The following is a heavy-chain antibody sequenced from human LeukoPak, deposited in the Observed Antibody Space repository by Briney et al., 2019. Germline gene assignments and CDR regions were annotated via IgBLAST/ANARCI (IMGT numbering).Heavy chain of an antibody. CDR2: IIPVFGTP. Sequence: SVKVSCKASGGTFSSYAISWVRQAPGPALEWMGGIIPVFGTPNYAQKFQGRVTITADESTSTTYMELSSLRSEDTAVYYCARGIGIPGRHQRFDPWGQGTLVTVSS. CDR1: GGTFSSYA. D-gene: IGHD2/OR15-2a*01. J-gene: IGHJ5*02. V-gene: IGHV1-69*01. CDR3: ARGIGIPGRHQRFDP.